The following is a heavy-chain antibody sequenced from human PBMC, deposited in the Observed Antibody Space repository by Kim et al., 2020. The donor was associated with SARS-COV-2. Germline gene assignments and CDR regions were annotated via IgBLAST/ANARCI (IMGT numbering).Heavy chain of an antibody. Sequence: KSRVTISVDTSKNQFSLKLSSVTAADTAVYYCARRRFWSGYRLYYYGMDVWGQGTTVTVSS. D-gene: IGHD3-3*01. V-gene: IGHV4-59*01. CDR3: ARRRFWSGYRLYYYGMDV. J-gene: IGHJ6*02.